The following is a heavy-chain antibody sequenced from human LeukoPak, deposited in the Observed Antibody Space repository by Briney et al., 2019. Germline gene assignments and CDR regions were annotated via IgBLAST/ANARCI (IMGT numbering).Heavy chain of an antibody. CDR2: IYTSGST. Sequence: SETLSLTCTVSGRTISTYYRSWIRQPAGKGLEWIGRIYTSGSTNYNPSLKSRVTISGDKSKNQFSLKLSSVTAADTAVYYCALRGYSYGYSRYYMDVWGKGTTVTVSS. D-gene: IGHD5-18*01. J-gene: IGHJ6*03. CDR3: ALRGYSYGYSRYYMDV. CDR1: GRTISTYY. V-gene: IGHV4-4*07.